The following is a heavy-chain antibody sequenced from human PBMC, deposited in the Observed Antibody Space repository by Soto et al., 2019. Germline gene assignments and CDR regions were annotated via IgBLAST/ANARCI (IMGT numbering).Heavy chain of an antibody. CDR3: ARSWFDAFDI. Sequence: SETLSLTCAVYGGSFSGYYWSWIRQPPGKGLEWIGEINHSGSTNYNPSLKSRVTISVDTSKNQFSLKLSSVTAADTAVYYCARSWFDAFDIWGQGTMVTVSS. CDR1: GGSFSGYY. D-gene: IGHD6-13*01. V-gene: IGHV4-34*01. CDR2: INHSGST. J-gene: IGHJ3*02.